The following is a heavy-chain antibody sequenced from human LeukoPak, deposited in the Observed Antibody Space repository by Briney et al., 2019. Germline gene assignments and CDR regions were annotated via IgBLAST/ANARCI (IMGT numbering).Heavy chain of an antibody. CDR1: GYTFTGYY. CDR2: INPNSGGT. V-gene: IGHV1-2*02. Sequence: GASVKVSCKASGYTFTGYYMHWVRQAPGQGLEWMGWINPNSGGTNYAQKFQGRVTMTRDTSISTAYMELSRLRSDDTAVYYCASESSSYDSSGYYWFDPWGQGTLVTVSS. J-gene: IGHJ5*02. CDR3: ASESSSYDSSGYYWFDP. D-gene: IGHD3-22*01.